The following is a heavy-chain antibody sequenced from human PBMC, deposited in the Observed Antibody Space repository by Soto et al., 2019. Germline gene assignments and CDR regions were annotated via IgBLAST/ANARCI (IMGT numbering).Heavy chain of an antibody. CDR2: ISGSAGTT. V-gene: IGHV3-23*01. CDR1: GFTFNKYV. Sequence: PEGSMRLSCAASGFTFNKYVMNWVRQAPGKAREWVSGISGSAGTTYYADSVKGRFTISRDNSEDTLYLQINNQRPEDTARYYCAKTRLCDATSYRRDGREVWGQGTMFTVSS. CDR3: AKTRLCDATSYRRDGREV. D-gene: IGHD3-16*02. J-gene: IGHJ3*01.